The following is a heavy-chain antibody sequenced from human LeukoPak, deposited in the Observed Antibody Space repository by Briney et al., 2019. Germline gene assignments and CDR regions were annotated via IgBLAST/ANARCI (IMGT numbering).Heavy chain of an antibody. CDR1: GYTFTGYY. D-gene: IGHD3-22*01. V-gene: IGHV1-2*06. J-gene: IGHJ5*02. CDR3: ARRQNYYDSSAVGYWFDP. Sequence: ASVKVSCKASGYTFTGYYMHWVRQAPGQGLEWMGRINPNSGGTNYAQKFQGRVTMTRDTSISTAYMELSRLRSDVTAVYYCARRQNYYDSSAVGYWFDPWGQGTLVTVSS. CDR2: INPNSGGT.